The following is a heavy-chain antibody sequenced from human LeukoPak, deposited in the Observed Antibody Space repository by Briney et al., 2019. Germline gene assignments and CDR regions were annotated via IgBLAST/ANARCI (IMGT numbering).Heavy chain of an antibody. CDR3: ARDGIWGGSGSYYNVFDY. V-gene: IGHV1-69*01. Sequence: SVKVSCKASGGTFSSYAISWVRQAPGQGLEWMGGIIPIFGTANYAQKFQGRVTITADESTSTAYMELSSLRSEGTAVYYCARDGIWGGSGSYYNVFDYWGQGTLVTVSS. J-gene: IGHJ4*02. CDR2: IIPIFGTA. D-gene: IGHD3-10*01. CDR1: GGTFSSYA.